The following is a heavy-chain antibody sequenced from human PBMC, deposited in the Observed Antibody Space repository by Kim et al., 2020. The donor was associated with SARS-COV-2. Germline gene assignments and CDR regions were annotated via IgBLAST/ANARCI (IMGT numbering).Heavy chain of an antibody. D-gene: IGHD6-19*01. CDR3: SAHSSGPGY. CDR1: GITFKNAW. J-gene: IGHJ4*02. CDR2: IKGKSEGGTT. V-gene: IGHV3-15*01. Sequence: GGSLRLSCAASGITFKNAWMSWVRQAPGKGLEWVGRIKGKSEGGTTDYAAPVQGRFTISRDDSKNTVYLQMNSLKTEDTAVYYCSAHSSGPGYWGQGTLVTVSS.